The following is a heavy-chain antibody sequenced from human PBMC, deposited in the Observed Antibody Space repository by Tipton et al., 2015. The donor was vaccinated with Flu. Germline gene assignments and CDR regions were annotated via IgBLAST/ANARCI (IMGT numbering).Heavy chain of an antibody. V-gene: IGHV1-46*01. D-gene: IGHD3-9*01. CDR2: IDPSDGVS. CDR1: GYTFINYH. Sequence: QVQLVQSGAEVKKPGASVKVSCKASGYTFINYHIDWLRQAPGQGLEWMGVIDPSDGVSASAQKFQGRVTMTRDTSTSTVFMELSGLRSEDTAVYYCARDLKYDIVTGYFGNLDCWGQGTLVTVSS. CDR3: ARDLKYDIVTGYFGNLDC. J-gene: IGHJ4*02.